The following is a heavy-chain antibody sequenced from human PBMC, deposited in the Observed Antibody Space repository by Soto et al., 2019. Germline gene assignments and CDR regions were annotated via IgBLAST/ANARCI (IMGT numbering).Heavy chain of an antibody. CDR3: ARDRARGYSYGYVGYYDMDV. CDR2: IIPIFGTA. CDR1: GGTFSRYA. Sequence: SVKVCCKAPGGTFSRYAISWVRQAPGQGLEWMGGIIPIFGTANYAQKFQGRVTITADESTSAAYMELSSLRSEDTAVYYCARDRARGYSYGYVGYYDMDVWGQGTTVTVS. J-gene: IGHJ6*02. D-gene: IGHD5-18*01. V-gene: IGHV1-69*13.